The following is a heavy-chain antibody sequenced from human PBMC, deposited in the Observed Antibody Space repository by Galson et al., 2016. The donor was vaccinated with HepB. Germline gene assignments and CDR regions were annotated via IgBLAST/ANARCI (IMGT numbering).Heavy chain of an antibody. CDR1: GFIFSNYY. CDR3: ARDPPEDSGGAPDC. CDR2: IKPEGSKT. Sequence: SLRLSCAASGFIFSNYYMTWVRQAPGKGLERVAHIKPEGSKTYYSDSVKGRFTISRDNAKDSLYLQMNSLRVDDTAVYYCARDPPEDSGGAPDCWGQGALVTVSS. V-gene: IGHV3-7*03. D-gene: IGHD6-19*01. J-gene: IGHJ4*02.